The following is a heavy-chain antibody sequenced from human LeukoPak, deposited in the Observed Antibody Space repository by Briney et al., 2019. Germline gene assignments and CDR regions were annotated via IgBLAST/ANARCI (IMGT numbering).Heavy chain of an antibody. CDR3: ARDIAAAGQHYFDY. Sequence: SETLSLTCTVSGGSISSHYWSWVRQPAGKGLEWIGRIHTSGTTTYSPSLKSRVTISVDTSKNQLSLKLSSVTAADTAIYYCARDIAAAGQHYFDYWGQGSLVTVSS. D-gene: IGHD6-13*01. CDR2: IHTSGTT. J-gene: IGHJ4*02. V-gene: IGHV4-4*07. CDR1: GGSISSHY.